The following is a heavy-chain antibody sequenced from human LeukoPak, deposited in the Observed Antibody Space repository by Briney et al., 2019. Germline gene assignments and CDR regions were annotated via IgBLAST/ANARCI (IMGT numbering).Heavy chain of an antibody. D-gene: IGHD3-10*01. V-gene: IGHV7-4-1*02. CDR2: INTNTGNP. CDR3: ARDRFRGDY. Sequence: ASVKVSCKASGYTFTTYYMHWVRQAPGKGLEWMGWINTNTGNPTYAQGFTGRFVFSLDTSVSTAYLQISSLKAEDTAVYYCARDRFRGDYWGQGTLVTVSS. J-gene: IGHJ4*02. CDR1: GYTFTTYY.